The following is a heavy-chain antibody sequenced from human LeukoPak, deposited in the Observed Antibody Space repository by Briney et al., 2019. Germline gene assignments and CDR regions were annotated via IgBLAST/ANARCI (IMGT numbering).Heavy chain of an antibody. CDR1: GYRFTAYP. J-gene: IGHJ1*01. CDR3: ARGMDAEASQN. CDR2: MNPHSGET. V-gene: IGHV1-2*02. D-gene: IGHD2-2*03. Sequence: ASVKVSCKTSGYRFTAYPLHWVRQAPGQGLEWLGWMNPHSGETNNAQKFQGRVTMTRDTSISVAYMELSSLRSDDMAVYFCARGMDAEASQNWGQGTLVIVSS.